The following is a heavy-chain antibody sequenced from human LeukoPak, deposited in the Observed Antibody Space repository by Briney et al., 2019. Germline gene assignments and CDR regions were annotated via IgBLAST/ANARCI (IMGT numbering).Heavy chain of an antibody. D-gene: IGHD3-10*01. CDR3: ASGSGSYYYYYYYMDV. CDR2: IYYSGST. Sequence: PSETLSLTCTVSGGSISSSSYYWGWIRQPRGKGLEWIGSIYYSGSTYYNPSLKSRITISVDTAKNQFSLKLSSVTAADGAVYYCASGSGSYYYYYYYMDVWGKGTTVTISS. CDR1: GGSISSSSYY. V-gene: IGHV4-39*01. J-gene: IGHJ6*03.